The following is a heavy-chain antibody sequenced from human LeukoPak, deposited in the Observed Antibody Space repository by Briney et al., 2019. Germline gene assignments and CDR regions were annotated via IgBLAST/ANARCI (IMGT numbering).Heavy chain of an antibody. Sequence: ASVKVSCKVSGYTLTELSLHWVRQAPGKGLEWVGGFDPEDGETIYAQKFQGRVTMTEDTSTDTAYMELSSLRSEDTAVYYCATDGGYSSGREDYWGQGTLVTVSS. D-gene: IGHD6-19*01. CDR2: FDPEDGET. CDR1: GYTLTELS. J-gene: IGHJ4*02. V-gene: IGHV1-24*01. CDR3: ATDGGYSSGREDY.